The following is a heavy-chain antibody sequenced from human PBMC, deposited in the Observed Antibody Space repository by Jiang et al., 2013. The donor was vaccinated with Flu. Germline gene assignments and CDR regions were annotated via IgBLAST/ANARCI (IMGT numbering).Heavy chain of an antibody. CDR1: GFTVSSNY. CDR2: VHTGGRT. CDR3: ARAVWFGEGHGMDV. J-gene: IGHJ6*02. V-gene: IGHV3-53*01. Sequence: GGVIQPGGSLRLSCAASGFTVSSNYISWVRQAPGKGLQCVSVVHTGGRTYYADSVKGRFTISRDNSKNTVYLQMKSLRAEDTAVYYCARAVWFGEGHGMDVWGQGTTVIVSS. D-gene: IGHD3-10*01.